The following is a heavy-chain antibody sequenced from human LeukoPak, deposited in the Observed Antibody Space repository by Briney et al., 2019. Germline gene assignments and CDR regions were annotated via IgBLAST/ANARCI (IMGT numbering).Heavy chain of an antibody. J-gene: IGHJ5*02. V-gene: IGHV4-4*02. CDR2: IYHSGST. D-gene: IGHD6-13*01. Sequence: SGTLSLTCAVSGGSISSSYWWSWVRQPPGKGLEWIGEIYHSGSTNYNPSLKSRVTISVDTSKNQFSLKLSSVTAADTAVYYCARGRLRIAAAAPNWFDPWGQGTLVTVSS. CDR1: GGSISSSYW. CDR3: ARGRLRIAAAAPNWFDP.